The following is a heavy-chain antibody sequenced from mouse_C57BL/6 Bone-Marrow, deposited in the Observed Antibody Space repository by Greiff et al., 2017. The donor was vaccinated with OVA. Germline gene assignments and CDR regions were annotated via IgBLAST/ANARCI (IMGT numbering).Heavy chain of an antibody. CDR3: ATFYGYEPFDY. CDR1: GYSFTDYN. J-gene: IGHJ2*01. V-gene: IGHV1-39*01. CDR2: INPNYGTT. D-gene: IGHD2-2*01. Sequence: VQLKESGPELVKPGASVKISCKASGYSFTDYNMNWVKQSNGKSLEWIGVINPNYGTTSYNQKFKGKATLTVDQSSSTAYMQLISLTSEDSAVYYCATFYGYEPFDYWGQGTTLTVSS.